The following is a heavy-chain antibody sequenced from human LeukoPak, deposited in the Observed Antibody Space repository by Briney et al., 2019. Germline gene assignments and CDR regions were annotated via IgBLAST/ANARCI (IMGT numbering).Heavy chain of an antibody. V-gene: IGHV3-7*01. J-gene: IGHJ4*02. CDR1: GFTFSHFW. CDR3: AREDGYCSGGNCYSYFDS. CDR2: IKKTGSET. Sequence: GGSLRLSCAASGFTFSHFWMSWVRQAPGKGLEWVAYIKKTGSETYYADSVKGRFTITRDNTRNSLFLQMYSLRAEDTAVYFCAREDGYCSGGNCYSYFDSWGQGTLVTVSS. D-gene: IGHD2-15*01.